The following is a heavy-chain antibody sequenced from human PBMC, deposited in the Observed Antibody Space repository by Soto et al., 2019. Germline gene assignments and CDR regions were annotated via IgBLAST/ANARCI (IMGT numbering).Heavy chain of an antibody. D-gene: IGHD2-2*01. CDR2: INHSGST. CDR3: ARVDCSSTNCQDSYFYEGLDV. Sequence: ASETLSLTCAVYGGSFSGYYWSCIRQPPGKGLEWIVEINHSGSTNYNPSLKSRVTMSVDTSMSQFSLKLTSVTAADTAVYYCARVDCSSTNCQDSYFYEGLDVWGPGTTVTVSS. V-gene: IGHV4-34*01. CDR1: GGSFSGYY. J-gene: IGHJ6*02.